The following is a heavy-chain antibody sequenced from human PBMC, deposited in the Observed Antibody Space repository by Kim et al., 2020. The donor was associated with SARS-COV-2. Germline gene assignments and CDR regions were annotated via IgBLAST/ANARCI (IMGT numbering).Heavy chain of an antibody. CDR2: T. V-gene: IGHV3-53*01. Sequence: TSYAATVKGRFTISRHNSKNTLDLQMNSLRAEDTAVYYCARDALLRGSQDWGQGTLVTVSS. D-gene: IGHD3-16*01. CDR3: ARDALLRGSQD. J-gene: IGHJ4*02.